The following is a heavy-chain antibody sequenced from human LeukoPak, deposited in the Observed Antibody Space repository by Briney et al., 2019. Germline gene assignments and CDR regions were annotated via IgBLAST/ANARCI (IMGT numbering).Heavy chain of an antibody. D-gene: IGHD1/OR15-1a*01. CDR3: AKEGTASKPSDLDY. CDR2: IMQDGSEK. CDR1: GFTFSTNW. J-gene: IGHJ4*02. Sequence: GGSLRLSCAATGFTFSTNWMSWVRQAPGKGLEWVANIMQDGSEKYYVDSVKGRFTISRDNTKNSLFLQISGLRAEDTAVYYCAKEGTASKPSDLDYWGQGTLVTVSS. V-gene: IGHV3-7*01.